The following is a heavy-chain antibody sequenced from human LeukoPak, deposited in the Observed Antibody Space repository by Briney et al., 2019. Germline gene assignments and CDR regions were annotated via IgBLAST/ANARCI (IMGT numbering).Heavy chain of an antibody. D-gene: IGHD5-12*01. CDR3: ARVPDSGYGGPPDY. Sequence: PSQTLSLTCAVSGGSISSGGYSWGWIRQPPGKGLEWIGYTYHSGSTYYNPSLKSRVTMSVDRSKNQFSLKLSSVTAADTAVYYCARVPDSGYGGPPDYWGQGTLVTVSS. J-gene: IGHJ4*02. V-gene: IGHV4-30-2*01. CDR2: TYHSGST. CDR1: GGSISSGGYS.